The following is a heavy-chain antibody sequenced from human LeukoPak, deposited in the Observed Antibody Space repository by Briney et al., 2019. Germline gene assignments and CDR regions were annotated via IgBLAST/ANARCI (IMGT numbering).Heavy chain of an antibody. V-gene: IGHV3-30*18. D-gene: IGHD2-15*01. J-gene: IGHJ4*02. CDR1: GFTFSSYG. CDR2: ISYDGSNK. Sequence: GRSLRLSCAASGFTFSSYGMHWVRQAPGKGLEWVAVISYDGSNKYYADSVKGRFTISRDNSKNTLYLQMNSLRAEDTAVYYCAKDRLAGGYCSGGSCYSGYFDYWGQGTLVTVSS. CDR3: AKDRLAGGYCSGGSCYSGYFDY.